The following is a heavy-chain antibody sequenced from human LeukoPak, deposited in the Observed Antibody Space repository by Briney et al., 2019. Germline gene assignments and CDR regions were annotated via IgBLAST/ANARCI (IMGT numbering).Heavy chain of an antibody. CDR3: ASGDYGDYAIY. J-gene: IGHJ4*02. CDR1: GVTFSMYA. V-gene: IGHV3-23*01. Sequence: GGSLRLSCAASGVTFSMYAMSWVRQAPGKGLEWVSTISGSGGSTYYADSVKGRFTISRDNAKNSLYLQMNSLRAEDTAVYYCASGDYGDYAIYWGQGTLVTVSS. D-gene: IGHD4-17*01. CDR2: ISGSGGST.